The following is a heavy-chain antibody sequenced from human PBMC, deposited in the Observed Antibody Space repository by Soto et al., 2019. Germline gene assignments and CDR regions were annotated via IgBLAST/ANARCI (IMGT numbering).Heavy chain of an antibody. CDR2: ASGSGSGT. CDR1: GFTFSDFA. Sequence: PGGSLRLSCAASGFTFSDFAMAWVRQAPGKGLGWVSSASGSGSGTYYADSVKGRFTISRDNSKNTLFLHMTNLRAGDTALYFCAKGRPGVAAAPDYWGQGTLVTVSS. CDR3: AKGRPGVAAAPDY. J-gene: IGHJ4*02. V-gene: IGHV3-23*01. D-gene: IGHD2-21*01.